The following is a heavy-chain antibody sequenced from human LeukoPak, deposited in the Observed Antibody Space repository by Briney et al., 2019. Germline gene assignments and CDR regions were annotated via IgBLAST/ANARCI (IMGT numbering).Heavy chain of an antibody. CDR2: INHSGST. J-gene: IGHJ4*02. V-gene: IGHV4-34*01. Sequence: SETLSLTCAVYGGSFSEYYWSWIRQPPGKGLEWIGEINHSGSTSYNPSLKCRVTTSVDTSNTQFPLKLSSITTADTAVYYCARVSVTSGWTYDHWGQGTLVTVSS. D-gene: IGHD2-2*01. CDR3: ARVSVTSGWTYDH. CDR1: GGSFSEYY.